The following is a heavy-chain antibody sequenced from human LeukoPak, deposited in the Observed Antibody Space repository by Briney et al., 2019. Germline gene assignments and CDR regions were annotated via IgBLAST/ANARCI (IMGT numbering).Heavy chain of an antibody. CDR2: IYYSGST. Sequence: SETLSLTCTVSGGSISSYYWSWIRQPPGKGLEWIGYIYYSGSTNYNPSLKSRVTISVDTSKNQFSLKLSSVTAADTAVYYCARQYDILTGYPYYFDYWGQGTLVIVSS. CDR1: GGSISSYY. D-gene: IGHD3-9*01. CDR3: ARQYDILTGYPYYFDY. V-gene: IGHV4-59*08. J-gene: IGHJ4*02.